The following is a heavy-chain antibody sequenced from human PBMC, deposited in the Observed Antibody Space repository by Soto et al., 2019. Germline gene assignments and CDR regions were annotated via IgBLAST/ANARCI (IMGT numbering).Heavy chain of an antibody. CDR2: ISYDGSNK. Sequence: QVQLVESGGGVVQPGRSLRLSCAASGFIFRNDAMHWVRQAPGKGLEWVAVISYDGSNKYYADTVKGRFTISRDNSKNTLYLQMNSLRAEDTAVYYCAREYGDRGETFDYWGQGTLVTVSS. J-gene: IGHJ4*02. D-gene: IGHD4-17*01. CDR3: AREYGDRGETFDY. CDR1: GFIFRNDA. V-gene: IGHV3-30-3*01.